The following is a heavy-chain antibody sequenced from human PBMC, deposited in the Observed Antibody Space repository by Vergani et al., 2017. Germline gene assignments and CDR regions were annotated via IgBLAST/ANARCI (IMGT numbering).Heavy chain of an antibody. D-gene: IGHD4-17*01. V-gene: IGHV1-69*01. J-gene: IGHJ4*02. Sequence: QVQLVQSGAEVKKPGSSVKVSCKASGGTFSSYAISWVRQAPGQGLEWMGGIIPIFGTANYAQKFQGRVTITADESTSTAYMELSSLRSEDTAVYYCAREGYGDYRTTGIYYFDYWGQGTLVTVSS. CDR3: AREGYGDYRTTGIYYFDY. CDR1: GGTFSSYA. CDR2: IIPIFGTA.